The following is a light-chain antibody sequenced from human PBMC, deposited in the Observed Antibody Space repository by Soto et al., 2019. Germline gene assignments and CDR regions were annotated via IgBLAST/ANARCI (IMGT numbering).Light chain of an antibody. J-gene: IGKJ2*01. CDR1: QRVSSNY. CDR3: QQYGNSPAYT. V-gene: IGKV3-20*01. Sequence: EIVLTQSPGTLSLSPGERATLSCRASQRVSSNYLAWYQHKPGQAPRLLIYGASTRATGIPDRFSGSGSGTDFTLTISRLEPEDFAVYYCQQYGNSPAYTFGQGTKLEIK. CDR2: GAS.